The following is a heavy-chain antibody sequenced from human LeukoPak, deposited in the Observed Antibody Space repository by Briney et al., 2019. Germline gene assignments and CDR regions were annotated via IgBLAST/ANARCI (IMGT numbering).Heavy chain of an antibody. CDR1: GGSISSRNHY. CDR3: ARQVGATTLIDS. Sequence: SETLSLTCTVSGGSISSRNHYWGWIRQPPGKGLEWIGSIYVIGTNYYNPSLKSRVTLSVDTSKNQLSLNLSSVTAADTALYYCARQVGATTLIDSWGQGTLVTVSS. D-gene: IGHD1-26*01. V-gene: IGHV4-39*01. J-gene: IGHJ4*02. CDR2: IYVIGTN.